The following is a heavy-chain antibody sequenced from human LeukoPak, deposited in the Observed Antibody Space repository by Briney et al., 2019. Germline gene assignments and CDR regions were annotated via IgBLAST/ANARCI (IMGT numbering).Heavy chain of an antibody. V-gene: IGHV4-31*03. J-gene: IGHJ3*01. CDR1: GGSVTSGDYY. CDR3: AREGAAAGTPRAFDL. Sequence: SETLSLTCTVSGGSVTSGDYYWTWIRQQPGKGLEWIGYIYYSGDTYYNPSLKSRLTMSVDTSKSQFSLKLRSLTAADTAVYYCAREGAAAGTPRAFDLWGQGTMVTVSS. CDR2: IYYSGDT. D-gene: IGHD6-25*01.